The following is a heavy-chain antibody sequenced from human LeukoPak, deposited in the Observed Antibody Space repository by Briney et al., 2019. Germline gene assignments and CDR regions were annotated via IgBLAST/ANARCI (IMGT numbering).Heavy chain of an antibody. V-gene: IGHV3-23*01. D-gene: IGHD3-22*01. CDR2: ISGSGGST. CDR3: AKVYYYDSSGRKGPHDAFDI. CDR1: GFTFSSYA. J-gene: IGHJ3*02. Sequence: PGGSLRLSCAASGFTFSSYAMSWVRQAPGKGLEWVSAISGSGGSTYYADSVKGRFTISRDNSKNTLYLQMNSLRAEDTAVYYCAKVYYYDSSGRKGPHDAFDIWGQGTMVTVSS.